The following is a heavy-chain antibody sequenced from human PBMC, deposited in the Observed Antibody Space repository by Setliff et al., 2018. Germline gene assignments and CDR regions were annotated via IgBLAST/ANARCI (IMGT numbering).Heavy chain of an antibody. V-gene: IGHV1-18*01. CDR2: IRVYDGYT. Sequence: ASVKVSCKTSGYMFTTYSISWVRQDPGQGLEWMGWIRVYDGYTDYAQKFQGRVTIITDESTNTAFTQLSSLRSDDTAVYYCVREGVDSRSSTDYRYYMDVWGKGTTVTVSS. J-gene: IGHJ6*03. D-gene: IGHD3-22*01. CDR3: VREGVDSRSSTDYRYYMDV. CDR1: GYMFTTYS.